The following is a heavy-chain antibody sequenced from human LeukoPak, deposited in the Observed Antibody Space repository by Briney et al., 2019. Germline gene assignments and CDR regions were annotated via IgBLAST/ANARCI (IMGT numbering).Heavy chain of an antibody. Sequence: GSVKVSCKASGYTFTSYVISWVRQAPGQGLEWMGWISAYNGNTNYAQKLQGRVTMTTDTSTSTAYMELRSLRSDDTAVYYCAREGGIPLLWFGELFHYYGMDVWGQGTTVTVSS. D-gene: IGHD3-10*01. CDR2: ISAYNGNT. V-gene: IGHV1-18*01. CDR1: GYTFTSYV. CDR3: AREGGIPLLWFGELFHYYGMDV. J-gene: IGHJ6*02.